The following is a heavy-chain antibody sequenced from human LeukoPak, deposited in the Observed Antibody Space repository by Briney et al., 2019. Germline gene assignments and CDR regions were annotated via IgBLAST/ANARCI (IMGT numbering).Heavy chain of an antibody. Sequence: GGSLRLSCAASGFTFGNYAMNWVRQAPGKGLEWVSTISGNGAFTYYADSVQGRFTISRDNSKNTLSVQMNSLRAEDTAVYYCAKGKYYDILTGSTAFDYWGQGTLVTVSS. CDR3: AKGKYYDILTGSTAFDY. CDR2: ISGNGAFT. D-gene: IGHD3-9*01. CDR1: GFTFGNYA. J-gene: IGHJ4*02. V-gene: IGHV3-23*01.